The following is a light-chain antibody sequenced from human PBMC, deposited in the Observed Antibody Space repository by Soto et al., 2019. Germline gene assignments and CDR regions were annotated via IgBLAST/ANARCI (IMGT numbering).Light chain of an antibody. CDR2: GES. CDR3: QQYGSSPYT. J-gene: IGKJ2*01. V-gene: IGKV3-20*01. Sequence: EIVLTQSPGTLSLSPGERATLSCRGSQSVSSSYLAWYQQKPGQAPRLLIYGESSRATGIPDRFSGSGSGTDFTLTISRLEPEDFAVYYCQQYGSSPYTFGQGTKLEIK. CDR1: QSVSSSY.